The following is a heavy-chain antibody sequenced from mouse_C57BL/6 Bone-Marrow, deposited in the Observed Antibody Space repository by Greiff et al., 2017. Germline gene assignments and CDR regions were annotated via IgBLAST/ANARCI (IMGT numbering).Heavy chain of an antibody. J-gene: IGHJ3*01. CDR1: GYSITSGYY. Sequence: EVQLQESGPGLVKPSPSLSLTCSVTGYSITSGYYWNWIRQFPGNKLEWMGYISYAGSNNYNPSLKNRISITRDTSKNQFFLKLNSVTTEDTATYYCARGRSLQPTDWGQGTLVTVSA. CDR3: ARGRSLQPTD. V-gene: IGHV3-6*01. D-gene: IGHD2-1*01. CDR2: ISYAGSN.